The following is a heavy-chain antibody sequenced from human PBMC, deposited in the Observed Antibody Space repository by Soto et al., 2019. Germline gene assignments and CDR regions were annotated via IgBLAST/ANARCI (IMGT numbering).Heavy chain of an antibody. V-gene: IGHV3-30-3*01. CDR2: ISYDGSNK. J-gene: IGHJ3*02. CDR3: AREGI. Sequence: QVQLVESGGGVVQPGRSLRLSCAASGFTFSSYAMHWVRQAPGKGLEWVAVISYDGSNKYYADPVKGRFTISRDNSKNTLYLQMNSLRAEDTAVYYCAREGIWGQGTMVTVSS. CDR1: GFTFSSYA.